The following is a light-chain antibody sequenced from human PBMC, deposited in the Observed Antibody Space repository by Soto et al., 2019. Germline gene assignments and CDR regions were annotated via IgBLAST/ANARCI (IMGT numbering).Light chain of an antibody. CDR2: GAS. V-gene: IGKV3-20*01. Sequence: EIVLTQSPGTLSLSPGERATLSCRASQSVSSSYLAWYQKKPGQAPSLLIYGASSRATGITDRFSGSGSGTDFTLTISRLEPEDFAVYYCQQYGSSPPHTFGQGTKLEIK. CDR1: QSVSSSY. CDR3: QQYGSSPPHT. J-gene: IGKJ2*01.